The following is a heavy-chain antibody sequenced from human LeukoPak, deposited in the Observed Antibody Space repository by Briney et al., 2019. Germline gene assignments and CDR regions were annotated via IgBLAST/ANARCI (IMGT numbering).Heavy chain of an antibody. CDR1: GFKFSDFY. CDR3: AGEGPIPVAGTFDF. D-gene: IGHD6-19*01. CDR2: ISIGGSTT. Sequence: PGGSLRLSCAASGFKFSDFYMGWIRQAPGKGLEWLVYISIGGSTTYYVDSVKGRFTISRDNAKNSLFLQMNSLRVDDTAVYFCAGEGPIPVAGTFDFWGQGTLVTVSS. V-gene: IGHV3-11*01. J-gene: IGHJ4*02.